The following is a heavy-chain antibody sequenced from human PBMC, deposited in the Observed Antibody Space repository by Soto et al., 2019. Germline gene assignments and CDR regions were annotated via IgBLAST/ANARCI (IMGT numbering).Heavy chain of an antibody. Sequence: PSETLSLTCAVSGDSIVNNVWWSFVRQPPGKGLEWIGEVYHNGLTDYNPSLKGRVTMSADTSKNQFSLKVTSVTAADTAMYYCARDAAVPGETDRFDYWGQGTLVTVSS. CDR1: GDSIVNNVW. V-gene: IGHV4-4*02. D-gene: IGHD6-19*01. CDR2: VYHNGLT. J-gene: IGHJ4*02. CDR3: ARDAAVPGETDRFDY.